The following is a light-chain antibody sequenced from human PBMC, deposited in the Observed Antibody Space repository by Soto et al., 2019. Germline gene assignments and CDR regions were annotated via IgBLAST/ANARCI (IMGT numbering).Light chain of an antibody. CDR2: GAS. J-gene: IGKJ1*01. CDR1: QSVSSSY. Sequence: EIVLTQSPVTLSLSPGERATLSCRASQSVSSSYLASYQQKSGQAPRLLIYGASNRATGIPDRFTGSGSGTDFTLTISRLEPEDVAVYYCQQYGRSSWTFGQGTKVDIK. V-gene: IGKV3-20*01. CDR3: QQYGRSSWT.